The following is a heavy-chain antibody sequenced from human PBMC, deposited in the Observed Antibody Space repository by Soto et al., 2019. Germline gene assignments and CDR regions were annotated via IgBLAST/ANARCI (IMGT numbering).Heavy chain of an antibody. CDR1: GGSISSGYYY. Sequence: SETLSLTCTVSGGSISSGYYYWSWIRQPPGKGLEWIGYIYYSGSTYYNPSLKSRVTISVDTSKNQFSLKLSSVTAADTAVYYCARSGDDFWSGYIKSYYYYGMDVRGQGTTVTVSS. D-gene: IGHD3-3*01. CDR2: IYYSGST. J-gene: IGHJ6*02. V-gene: IGHV4-30-4*01. CDR3: ARSGDDFWSGYIKSYYYYGMDV.